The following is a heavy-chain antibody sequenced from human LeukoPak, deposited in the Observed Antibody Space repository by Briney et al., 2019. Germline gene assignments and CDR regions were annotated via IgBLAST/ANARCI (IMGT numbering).Heavy chain of an antibody. CDR1: GFTFSSNI. D-gene: IGHD3-10*01. CDR2: ISGSGATT. V-gene: IGHV3-23*01. J-gene: IGHJ5*02. Sequence: GGSLRLSCAASGFTFSSNIMSWVRRAPGKGLEWVSGISGSGATTYYAESVKGRFTISRGNSKNTLYLQMNSLRAEDTAVYYCAKVRGPWGQGTLVTVSS. CDR3: AKVRGP.